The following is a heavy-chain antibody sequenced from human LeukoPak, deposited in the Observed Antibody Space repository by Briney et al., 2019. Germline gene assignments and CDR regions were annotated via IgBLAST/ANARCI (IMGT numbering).Heavy chain of an antibody. CDR3: ARVGDYYGSGSYSAYFDY. D-gene: IGHD3-10*01. J-gene: IGHJ4*02. Sequence: SETLSLTRTVSGGSISSYYWSWIRQPPGKGLEWIGYIYYSGSTNYNPSLKSRVTISVDTSKNQFSLKLSSVTAADTAVYYCARVGDYYGSGSYSAYFDYWGQGTLVTVSS. CDR2: IYYSGST. CDR1: GGSISSYY. V-gene: IGHV4-59*01.